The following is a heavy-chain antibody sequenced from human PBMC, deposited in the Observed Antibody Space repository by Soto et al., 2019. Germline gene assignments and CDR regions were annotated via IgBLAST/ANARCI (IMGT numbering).Heavy chain of an antibody. CDR2: ISYDGSNK. CDR1: GFTFSSYG. CDR3: AKDRMIPMVDY. Sequence: GGSLRLSCAASGFTFSSYGMHWVRQAPGKGLEWVAVISYDGSNKYYADSVKGRFTISRDNSKNTLYLQMNSLRAEDTAVYYCAKDRMIPMVDYWGQGTLVTVSS. D-gene: IGHD3-22*01. J-gene: IGHJ4*02. V-gene: IGHV3-30*18.